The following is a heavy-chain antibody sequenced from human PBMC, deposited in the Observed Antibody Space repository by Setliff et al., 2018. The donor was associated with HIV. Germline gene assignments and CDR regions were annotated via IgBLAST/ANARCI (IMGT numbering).Heavy chain of an antibody. D-gene: IGHD2-2*01. CDR1: SYSVTSGYY. V-gene: IGHV4-38-2*02. J-gene: IGHJ6*02. CDR2: MYPSGSS. Sequence: SETLSLTCTVSSYSVTSGYYWAWIRQPPGKGLEWIGNMYPSGSSYFNPTLQSRVTMSADTSKKQFFLKLGSVTAADTAVYYCARVGYCSSTNCYWGRPSYGMGVWGQGTTVTVSS. CDR3: ARVGYCSSTNCYWGRPSYGMGV.